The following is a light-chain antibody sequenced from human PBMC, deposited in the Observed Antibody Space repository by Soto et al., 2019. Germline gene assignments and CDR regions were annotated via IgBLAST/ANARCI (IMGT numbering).Light chain of an antibody. Sequence: QSALTLPPSASGTPGQRVTISCSGSSSNIGSNYVYWYQQLPGTAPKLLIYRNNQRPSGVPDRFSGSKSGTSASLAISGLRSEDEADYYCAAWDDSLSGRVFGTGTKVTVL. CDR2: RNN. J-gene: IGLJ1*01. CDR3: AAWDDSLSGRV. CDR1: SSNIGSNY. V-gene: IGLV1-47*01.